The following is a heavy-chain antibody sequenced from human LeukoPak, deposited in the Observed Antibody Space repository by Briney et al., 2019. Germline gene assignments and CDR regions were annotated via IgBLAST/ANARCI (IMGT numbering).Heavy chain of an antibody. CDR3: ARAQGGSESYSDLR. J-gene: IGHJ4*02. D-gene: IGHD3-10*01. CDR2: ISSSGSTI. V-gene: IGHV3-11*01. CDR1: GFTFSDYD. Sequence: GGSLRLSCAASGFTFSDYDMSWIRQAPGKGLERVSYISSSGSTIYYADSVKGRFTISRDNAKNSLYLQMNSLRAEDTAVYYCARAQGGSESYSDLRWGQGTLVTVSS.